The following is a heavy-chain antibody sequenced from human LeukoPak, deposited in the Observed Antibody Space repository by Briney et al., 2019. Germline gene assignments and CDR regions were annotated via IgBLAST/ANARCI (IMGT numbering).Heavy chain of an antibody. CDR1: GGSFSGYY. J-gene: IGHJ4*02. Sequence: ASETLSLTCAVYGGSFSGYYWSWIRQPPGKGLEWIGEINHSGSTNYNPSLKSRVTISVDTSKTQLSLKLTSMTAADTAVYYCARSNARDGYNFGYWGQGILVTVSS. D-gene: IGHD5-24*01. CDR3: ARSNARDGYNFGY. V-gene: IGHV4-34*01. CDR2: INHSGST.